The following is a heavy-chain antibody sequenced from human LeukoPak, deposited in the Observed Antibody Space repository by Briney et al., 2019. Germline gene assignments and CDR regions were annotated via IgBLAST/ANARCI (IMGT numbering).Heavy chain of an antibody. CDR2: ISYDGINK. V-gene: IGHV3-30*18. D-gene: IGHD3-10*01. J-gene: IGHJ4*02. Sequence: GGSLRLSCAASGFTFSSYGMHWVRQAPGKGLEWVAVISYDGINKYYADSVKGRFTISRDNSKNTLYLQMNSLRAEDTAVYYCAKDLSYYGSGSYLVWGQGTLVTVSS. CDR1: GFTFSSYG. CDR3: AKDLSYYGSGSYLV.